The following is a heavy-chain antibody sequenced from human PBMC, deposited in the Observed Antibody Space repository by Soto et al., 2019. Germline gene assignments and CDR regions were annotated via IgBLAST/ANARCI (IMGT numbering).Heavy chain of an antibody. CDR2: IYYSGST. D-gene: IGHD6-6*01. J-gene: IGHJ4*02. CDR3: ARVEQGASSSSDYYFDY. CDR1: GVSISSYY. V-gene: IGHV4-59*01. Sequence: SETLSLTSTVFGVSISSYYWGWIRQPPGKGLEWIGYIYYSGSTNYNPSLKSRVTISVDTSKNQFSLKLSSVTAADTAVYYCARVEQGASSSSDYYFDYWGQGTLVTVSS.